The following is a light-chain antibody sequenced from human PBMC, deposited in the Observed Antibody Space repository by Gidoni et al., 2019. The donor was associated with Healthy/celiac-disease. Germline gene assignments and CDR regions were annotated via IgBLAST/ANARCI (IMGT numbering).Light chain of an antibody. Sequence: QSALTQTASLSGSPGQSITCSCTGTSSDVGGYTYFSWYQQHPGKDPKLMSYEVSNRPSGVSHRFSGSKSGNTASLTISGLQAEDEADYYCSSYTSSSTWIFGGGTKLTVL. J-gene: IGLJ2*01. CDR1: SSDVGGYTY. CDR2: EVS. V-gene: IGLV2-14*01. CDR3: SSYTSSSTWI.